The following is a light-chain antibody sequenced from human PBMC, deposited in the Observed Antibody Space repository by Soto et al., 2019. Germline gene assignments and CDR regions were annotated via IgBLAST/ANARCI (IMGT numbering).Light chain of an antibody. Sequence: QSMLTQPPSVSAAPGQKVTISCSGSSSNIGKNYVSWYRQLPGTAPKLLIYDNNKRPSGIPDRFSGSKSGTSATLGITGLQTGDEADYYCATWDTSLSAGGVFGGGTKVTVL. CDR2: DNN. J-gene: IGLJ3*02. CDR3: ATWDTSLSAGGV. CDR1: SSNIGKNY. V-gene: IGLV1-51*01.